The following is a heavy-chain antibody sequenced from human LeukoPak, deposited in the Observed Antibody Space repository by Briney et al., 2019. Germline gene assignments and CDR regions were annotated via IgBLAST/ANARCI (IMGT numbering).Heavy chain of an antibody. V-gene: IGHV3-7*01. CDR3: ARHITMVRGVLHYYGMDV. CDR2: IRQDGSEK. D-gene: IGHD3-10*01. J-gene: IGHJ6*02. CDR1: GFTFSSYW. Sequence: PGGSLRLSCAASGFTFSSYWMSWVRQAPGKGLEWVANIRQDGSEKYYVDSVKGRFTISRDNAKNSLYLQMNSLRAEDTAVYYCARHITMVRGVLHYYGMDVWGQGTTVTVSS.